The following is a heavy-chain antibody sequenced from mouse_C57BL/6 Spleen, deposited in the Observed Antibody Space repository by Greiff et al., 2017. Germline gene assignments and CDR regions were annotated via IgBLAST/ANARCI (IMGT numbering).Heavy chain of an antibody. CDR1: GYTFTSCW. D-gene: IGHD2-5*01. V-gene: IGHV1-69*01. CDR2: IDPSDSYT. J-gene: IGHJ3*01. Sequence: QVQLQQPGAELVMPGASVKLSCKASGYTFTSCWMHWVKQRPGQGLEWIGEIDPSDSYTNYNQKFKGKSTLTVDKSSSTAYMQLSSLTSEDSAVYYCARDDYSNWFAYWGQGTLVTVSA. CDR3: ARDDYSNWFAY.